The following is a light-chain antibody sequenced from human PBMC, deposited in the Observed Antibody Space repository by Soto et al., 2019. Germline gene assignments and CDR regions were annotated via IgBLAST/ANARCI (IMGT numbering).Light chain of an antibody. V-gene: IGKV1-5*03. J-gene: IGKJ4*01. Sequence: DIQMTQSPSTLSASVGDRVTITCRASQSISSWLAWYQQKPGKAPKVLINKASSLESGVTSRFGGSGSGAEFTLTISSLQADDSASYYGQQYNSYPLTFGGGTKVEIK. CDR1: QSISSW. CDR2: KAS. CDR3: QQYNSYPLT.